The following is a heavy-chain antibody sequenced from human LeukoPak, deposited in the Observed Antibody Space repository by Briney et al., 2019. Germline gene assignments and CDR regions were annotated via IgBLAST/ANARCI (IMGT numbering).Heavy chain of an antibody. Sequence: WIRQPPGKGLEWVGRIKSRADGGTTDYNTAVKGRFTLSRDDSKNTMYLQMNSLKAEDTAVYYCTRSSYTNSWFFYWGQGSLVTVSS. D-gene: IGHD2-8*01. CDR3: TRSSYTNSWFFY. J-gene: IGHJ4*02. V-gene: IGHV3-15*01. CDR2: IKSRADGGTT.